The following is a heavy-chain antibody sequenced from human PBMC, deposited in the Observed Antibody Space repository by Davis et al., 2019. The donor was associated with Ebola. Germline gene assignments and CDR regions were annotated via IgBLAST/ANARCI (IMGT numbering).Heavy chain of an antibody. J-gene: IGHJ6*02. CDR3: ARDQAGYCSGGSCFYYYTMDV. CDR2: ISAYNGNT. CDR1: GYTFTSYG. Sequence: ASVKVSCKASGYTFTSYGISWVRQAPGQGLEWMGWISAYNGNTNYAQKLQGRVTMTTDTSTSTVYMELSSLRSEDTAVYYCARDQAGYCSGGSCFYYYTMDVWGQGTTVTVSS. D-gene: IGHD2-15*01. V-gene: IGHV1-18*01.